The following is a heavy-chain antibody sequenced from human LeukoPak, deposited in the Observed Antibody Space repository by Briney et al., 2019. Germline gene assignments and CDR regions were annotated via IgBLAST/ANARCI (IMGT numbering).Heavy chain of an antibody. V-gene: IGHV4-34*01. CDR2: INHSGST. CDR1: GGSFSGYY. CDR3: AASWKWSHYFDY. Sequence: SETLSLTCAVYGGSFSGYYWSWIRQPPGKGLEWIGEINHSGSTNYNPSLKSQVTISVDTSKNQFSLKLSSVTAADTAVYYCAASWKWSHYFDYWGQGTLVTVSS. D-gene: IGHD2-15*01. J-gene: IGHJ4*02.